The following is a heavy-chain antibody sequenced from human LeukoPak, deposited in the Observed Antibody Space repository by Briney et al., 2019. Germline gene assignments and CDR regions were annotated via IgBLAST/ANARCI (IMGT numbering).Heavy chain of an antibody. CDR3: ARRAGGYSHPYDY. CDR1: GYTFTSYG. D-gene: IGHD4-23*01. V-gene: IGHV1-2*02. J-gene: IGHJ4*02. CDR2: INPNSGGT. Sequence: ASVKASCKASGYTFTSYGISWVRQAPGQGLEWMGWINPNSGGTNYAQKFQGRVTMTRGTSISTAYMELSRLRSDDTAVYYCARRAGGYSHPYDYWGQGILVTVSS.